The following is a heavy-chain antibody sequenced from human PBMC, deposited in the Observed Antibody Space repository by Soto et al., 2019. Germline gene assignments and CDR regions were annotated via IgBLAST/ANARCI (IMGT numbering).Heavy chain of an antibody. D-gene: IGHD3-10*01. CDR2: ISAYNGNT. V-gene: IGHV1-18*04. Sequence: ASVEVSCKASGYTFTSYGISWVRQAPGQGLEWMGWISAYNGNTNYAQKLQGRVTMTTDTSTSTAYMELRSLRSDDTAVYYCARDGDYYYGSGSPGWFDPWGQGTLVTVSS. CDR3: ARDGDYYYGSGSPGWFDP. J-gene: IGHJ5*02. CDR1: GYTFTSYG.